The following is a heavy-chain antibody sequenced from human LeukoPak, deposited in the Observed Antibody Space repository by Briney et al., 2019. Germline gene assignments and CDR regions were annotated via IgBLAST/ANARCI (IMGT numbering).Heavy chain of an antibody. V-gene: IGHV1-46*01. D-gene: IGHD3-9*01. CDR2: INPSGGST. CDR3: AREGAKNYDILTGLLYYFDY. CDR1: GYTFTSYY. J-gene: IGHJ4*02. Sequence: GASVKVSCKASGYTFTSYYMHWVRQAPGQGLEWMGMINPSGGSTSYAQKFQGRVTMTRDMSTSTVYMELSSLRSDDTAVYYCAREGAKNYDILTGLLYYFDYWGQGTPVTVSS.